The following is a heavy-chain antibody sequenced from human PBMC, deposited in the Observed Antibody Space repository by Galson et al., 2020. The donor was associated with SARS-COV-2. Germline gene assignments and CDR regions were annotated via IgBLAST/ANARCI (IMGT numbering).Heavy chain of an antibody. D-gene: IGHD3-22*01. CDR1: GGSISSSSYY. V-gene: IGHV4-39*01. Sequence: TLSLTCTVSGGSISSSSYYWGWIRQPPGKGLEWIGSIYYSGSTYYNPSLKSRVTISVDTSKNQFSLKLSSVTAADTAVYYCARINPSDYYDSSGYQTLEYYFDYWGQGTLVTVSS. CDR2: IYYSGST. J-gene: IGHJ4*02. CDR3: ARINPSDYYDSSGYQTLEYYFDY.